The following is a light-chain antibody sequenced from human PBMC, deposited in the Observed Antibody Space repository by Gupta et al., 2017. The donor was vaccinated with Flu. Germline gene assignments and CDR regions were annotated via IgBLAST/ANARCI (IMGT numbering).Light chain of an antibody. CDR1: SSNIGSNT. CDR3: AAWDDSLNGVV. J-gene: IGLJ2*01. V-gene: IGLV1-44*01. Sequence: QSVLTQPPSASGTPGQRVTISCSGSSSNIGSNTVSWYQQLPGTAPKLLIYSNNQRPSGVPDRFSGSKSGTSASLAISGLQSEDEAGYHCAAWDDSLNGVVFGGGTKLTVL. CDR2: SNN.